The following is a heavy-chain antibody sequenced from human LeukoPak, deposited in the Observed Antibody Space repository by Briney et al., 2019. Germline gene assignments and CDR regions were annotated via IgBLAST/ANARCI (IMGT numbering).Heavy chain of an antibody. Sequence: SQTLSLTCTVSGGSISSGDYYWSWIRQPPGKGLEWIGYIYYSGSTYYNPSLKSRVTISVDTSKNQFSLKLSSVTAADTAVYYCARTTYYYDSSTTGQFDYWGQGTLVTVSS. CDR1: GGSISSGDYY. V-gene: IGHV4-30-4*01. D-gene: IGHD3-22*01. CDR3: ARTTYYYDSSTTGQFDY. J-gene: IGHJ4*02. CDR2: IYYSGST.